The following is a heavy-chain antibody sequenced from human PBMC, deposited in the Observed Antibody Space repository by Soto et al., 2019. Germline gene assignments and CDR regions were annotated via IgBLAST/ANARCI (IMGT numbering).Heavy chain of an antibody. Sequence: PGGSLRLSCAAYGFNFNIYAMNWVRQAPGKGLEWVACIIGNSEATYYADSVKGRFTISRDNSNHILYLQLSSLRVEDTAIYYCAKDLRPDRTYDLDYWGQGTQVTLSS. V-gene: IGHV3-23*01. J-gene: IGHJ4*02. D-gene: IGHD3-3*01. CDR3: AKDLRPDRTYDLDY. CDR2: IIGNSEAT. CDR1: GFNFNIYA.